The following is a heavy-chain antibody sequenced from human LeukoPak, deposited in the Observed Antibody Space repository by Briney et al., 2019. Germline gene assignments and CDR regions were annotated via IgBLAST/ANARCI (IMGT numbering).Heavy chain of an antibody. D-gene: IGHD1-26*01. CDR3: ARDDSGSFDY. CDR2: IYYSGST. J-gene: IGHJ4*02. CDR1: GGSIGSYY. V-gene: IGHV4-59*01. Sequence: SETLSLTCTVSGGSIGSYYWSWIRQPPGRGLEWIGYIYYSGSTNYNPSLKSRVTISVDTSKNQFSLKLSSVTAADTAVYYCARDDSGSFDYWGQGTLVTVSS.